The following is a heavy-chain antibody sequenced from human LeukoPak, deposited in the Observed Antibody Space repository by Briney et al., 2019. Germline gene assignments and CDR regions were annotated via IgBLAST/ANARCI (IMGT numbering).Heavy chain of an antibody. J-gene: IGHJ5*02. CDR2: INHSGST. D-gene: IGHD2-21*01. CDR1: GGSFSGYY. V-gene: IGHV4-34*01. CDR3: ARVRGLLQGWFDP. Sequence: SETLSLTCAVYGGSFSGYYWSWIRQPPGKGLEWIGEINHSGSTNYNPSLKSRVTISVDTSKNQFSLKLSSVTAADTAVYYCARVRGLLQGWFDPWGQGTLVTVSS.